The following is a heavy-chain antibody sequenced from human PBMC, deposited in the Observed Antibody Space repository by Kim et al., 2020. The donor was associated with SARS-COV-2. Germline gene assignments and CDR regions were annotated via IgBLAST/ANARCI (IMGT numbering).Heavy chain of an antibody. CDR3: ASRSERLRLGELSLYRARAVYYYYGMDV. J-gene: IGHJ6*02. D-gene: IGHD3-16*02. Sequence: SVKVSCKASGGTFSSYAISWVRQAPGQGLEWMGGIIPIFGTANYAQKFQGRVTITADESTSTAYMELSSLRSEDTAVYYCASRSERLRLGELSLYRARAVYYYYGMDVWGQGATVTVSS. CDR2: IIPIFGTA. CDR1: GGTFSSYA. V-gene: IGHV1-69*13.